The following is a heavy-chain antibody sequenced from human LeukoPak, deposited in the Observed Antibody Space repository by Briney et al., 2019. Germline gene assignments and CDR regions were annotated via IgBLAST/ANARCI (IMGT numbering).Heavy chain of an antibody. J-gene: IGHJ4*02. CDR2: ISGSGGST. CDR1: GGSISSYY. V-gene: IGHV3-23*01. D-gene: IGHD2-21*02. CDR3: ATMLNMAAYCGGDCYYDY. Sequence: SSETLSLTCTVSGGSISSYYWSWVRQAPGKGLEWVSAISGSGGSTYYADSVKGRFTISRDNSKNTLYLQMNSLRAEDTAVYYCATMLNMAAYCGGDCYYDYWGQGTLVTVSS.